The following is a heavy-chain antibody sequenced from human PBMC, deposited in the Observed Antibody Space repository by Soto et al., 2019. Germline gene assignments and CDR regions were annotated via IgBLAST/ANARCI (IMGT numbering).Heavy chain of an antibody. V-gene: IGHV4-34*01. J-gene: IGHJ3*02. D-gene: IGHD6-6*01. CDR3: ARIAARPPKWARAAFDI. CDR2: INHSGST. CDR1: GGSFSGYY. Sequence: QVQLQQWGAGLLKPSETLSLTCAVYGGSFSGYYWSWIRQPPGKGLEWIGEINHSGSTNYNPSLKSRVTISVDTSKNQFSLKLSSVTAADTAVYYCARIAARPPKWARAAFDIWGQGTMVTVSS.